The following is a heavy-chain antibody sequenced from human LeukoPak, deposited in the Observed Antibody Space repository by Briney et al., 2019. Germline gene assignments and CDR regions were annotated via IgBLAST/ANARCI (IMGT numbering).Heavy chain of an antibody. V-gene: IGHV4-31*03. Sequence: SQTLSLTCTVSGGSISSGGYYWSWIRQHPGKGLEWIGYIYYSGSTYYNPSLKSRVTISVDTSKNRFSLKLSSVTAADTAVYYCARGRGPYYYDSSGPQNDYWGQGTLVTVSS. D-gene: IGHD3-22*01. CDR2: IYYSGST. CDR1: GGSISSGGYY. CDR3: ARGRGPYYYDSSGPQNDY. J-gene: IGHJ4*02.